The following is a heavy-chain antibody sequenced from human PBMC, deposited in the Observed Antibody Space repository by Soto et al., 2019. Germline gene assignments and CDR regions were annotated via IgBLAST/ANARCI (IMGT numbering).Heavy chain of an antibody. CDR2: IYWDDDK. D-gene: IGHD5-12*01. CDR1: GFSLSTSGVG. Sequence: QITLKESGPTLVKPTQTLTLTCTLSGFSLSTSGVGVGWIRQPPGKALEWLALIYWDDDKRYSPSLKSRLTITTDTSKNQVVLTMTNMDPVDTATYYCAHGIYSLLYFDYWGQGTLVTVSS. CDR3: AHGIYSLLYFDY. V-gene: IGHV2-5*02. J-gene: IGHJ4*02.